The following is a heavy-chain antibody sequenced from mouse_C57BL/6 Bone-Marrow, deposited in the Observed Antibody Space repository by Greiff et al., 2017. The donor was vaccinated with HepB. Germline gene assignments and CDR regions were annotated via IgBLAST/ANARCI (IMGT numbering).Heavy chain of an antibody. J-gene: IGHJ2*01. V-gene: IGHV5-6*01. CDR2: ISTGGTYT. CDR1: GFTFSSSG. Sequence: EVQRVESGGDLVKPGGSLKLSCAASGFTFSSSGMSWVRQTPDKGLEWVATISTGGTYTYYPDNVKGRFTISRDTAKNTLFLLMTSLRSEDSAIYYCVRDRVDYYFDYWGQGTTLTVSS. CDR3: VRDRVDYYFDY. D-gene: IGHD3-1*01.